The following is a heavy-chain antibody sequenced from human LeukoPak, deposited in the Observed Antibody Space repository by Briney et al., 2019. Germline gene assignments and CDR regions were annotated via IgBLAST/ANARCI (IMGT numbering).Heavy chain of an antibody. CDR1: GFTFSPYW. CDR3: AKDLGGTGALDL. Sequence: GGSLRLSCEASGFTFSPYWMHWVRQAPGKGLEWLADIRQDGGQTYYVDSVKGRFTISRDNTKNSLYLQLNSLRAEDTAVYYCAKDLGGTGALDLWGQGTLVTVSS. D-gene: IGHD3-3*01. V-gene: IGHV3-7*01. CDR2: IRQDGGQT. J-gene: IGHJ4*02.